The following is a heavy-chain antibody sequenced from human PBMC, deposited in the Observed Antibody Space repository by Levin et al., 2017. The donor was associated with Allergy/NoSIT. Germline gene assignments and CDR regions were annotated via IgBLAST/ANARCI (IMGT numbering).Heavy chain of an antibody. CDR2: IYYSGSS. D-gene: IGHD3-10*01. CDR1: GGSISSYY. V-gene: IGHV4-59*01. CDR3: ARAQRPSWGFGVGYWYFDL. Sequence: GSLRLSCTVSGGSISSYYWSWIRQSPGKGLEWIGYIYYSGSSNFNPSLKSRVTIPIDTSKNQFSLRLRSVTAADTAVYYCARAQRPSWGFGVGYWYFDLWGRGTLVTVSS. J-gene: IGHJ2*01.